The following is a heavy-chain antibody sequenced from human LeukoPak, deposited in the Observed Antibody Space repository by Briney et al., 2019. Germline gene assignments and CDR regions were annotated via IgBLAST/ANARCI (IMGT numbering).Heavy chain of an antibody. V-gene: IGHV3-48*01. J-gene: IGHJ5*02. Sequence: GGYLRLSCAASGFTFSTYSMNWVRQAPGKGLEWLSHISSSSSTIYYADSVKGRFTISRDSAKNSLYLQMNSLRAEDTAVYYCARGTFTPGPWGQGTLVTVSS. CDR2: ISSSSSTI. CDR1: GFTFSTYS. CDR3: ARGTFTPGP.